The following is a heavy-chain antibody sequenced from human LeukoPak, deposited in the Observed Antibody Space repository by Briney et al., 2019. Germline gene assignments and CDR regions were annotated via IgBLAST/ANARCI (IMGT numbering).Heavy chain of an antibody. CDR3: ARVTVWSCYPLPY. Sequence: ASVKVSSKDAGYTFTGYYICWGRPAPGQGLEWMGWINPNSGGTNYAQKFQGRVTMTRDTSLSTAYMELSRLRSGDTAVYDVARVTVWSCYPLPYGGQGSLVTVSS. J-gene: IGHJ4*02. CDR2: INPNSGGT. D-gene: IGHD3-3*01. CDR1: GYTFTGYY. V-gene: IGHV1-2*02.